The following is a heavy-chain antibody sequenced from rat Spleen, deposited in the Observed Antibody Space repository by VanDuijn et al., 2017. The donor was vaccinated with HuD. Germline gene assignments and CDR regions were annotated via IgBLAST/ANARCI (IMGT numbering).Heavy chain of an antibody. CDR2: INYDGDNT. D-gene: IGHD1-6*01. Sequence: EVQLVESGGGLVQPGRSLKLSCAASGFAFSNYGMNWVRQAPTKGLEWVASINYDGDNTYYRDSVKGRFTISRDNAKSSLYLQMDSLRSEDTATYYCTRDRILRSTGFDSWGQGVMVTVSS. CDR1: GFAFSNYG. J-gene: IGHJ2*01. CDR3: TRDRILRSTGFDS. V-gene: IGHV5-20*01.